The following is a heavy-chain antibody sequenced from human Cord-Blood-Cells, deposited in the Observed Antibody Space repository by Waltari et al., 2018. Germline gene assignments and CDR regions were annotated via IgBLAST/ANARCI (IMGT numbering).Heavy chain of an antibody. CDR2: INHSGST. D-gene: IGHD1-26*01. J-gene: IGHJ3*02. CDR3: GIVGATTAFDI. CDR1: GGSFSGYY. Sequence: QVQLQQWGAGLLKPSETLSLTCAVYGGSFSGYYWSWIRQPTGKGLEWIGEINHSGSTNYNPSLKSRVTISVDTSKNQFSLKLSSVTAADTAVYYCGIVGATTAFDIWGQGTMVTVSS. V-gene: IGHV4-34*01.